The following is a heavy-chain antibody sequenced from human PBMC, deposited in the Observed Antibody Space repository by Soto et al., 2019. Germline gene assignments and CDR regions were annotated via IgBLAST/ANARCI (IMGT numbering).Heavy chain of an antibody. D-gene: IGHD5-12*01. CDR2: ISYDGSNK. J-gene: IGHJ6*02. V-gene: IGHV3-30*18. CDR1: GFPFSLYG. Sequence: SCASSGFPFSLYGMHWVRQAPGKGLEWVAVISYDGSNKYYADSVKGRFTISRDNSKNTLYLQMNSLRAEDTAVYYCAKGRIVATPYYYYGMDVWGQGTTVTAP. CDR3: AKGRIVATPYYYYGMDV.